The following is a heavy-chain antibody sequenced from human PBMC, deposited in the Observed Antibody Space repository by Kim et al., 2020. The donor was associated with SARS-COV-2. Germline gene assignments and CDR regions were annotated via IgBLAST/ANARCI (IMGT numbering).Heavy chain of an antibody. D-gene: IGHD6-13*01. J-gene: IGHJ6*02. CDR2: ISSSSSYI. CDR1: GFTFSSYS. CDR3: ARAGGSSWTYYYYYGMDV. V-gene: IGHV3-21*01. Sequence: GGSLRLSCAASGFTFSSYSMNWVRQAPGKGLEWVSSISSSSSYIYYADSVKGRFTISRDNAKNSLYLQMNSLRAEDTAVYYCARAGGSSWTYYYYYGMDVWGQGTTVTVSS.